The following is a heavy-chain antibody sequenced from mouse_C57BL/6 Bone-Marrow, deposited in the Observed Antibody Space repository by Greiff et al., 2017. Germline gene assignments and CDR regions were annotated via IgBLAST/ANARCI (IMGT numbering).Heavy chain of an antibody. CDR3: ASLGGFAY. CDR2: ISDGGSYT. J-gene: IGHJ3*01. CDR1: GFTFSSYA. Sequence: EVQLMESGGGLVKPGGSLKLSCAASGFTFSSYAMSWVRQTPEKRLEWVATISDGGSYTYYPDNVKGRFTISRDNAKNNLYLQMSHLKSEDTAMYYCASLGGFAYWGQGTLVTVSA. V-gene: IGHV5-4*01.